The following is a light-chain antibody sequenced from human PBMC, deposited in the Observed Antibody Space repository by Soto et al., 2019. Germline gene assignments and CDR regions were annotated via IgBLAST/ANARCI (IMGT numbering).Light chain of an antibody. V-gene: IGKV3-15*01. Sequence: EIVMPQSPVTLSVSPGERATLSCRASQSVSSDLAWYQQKPGQAPRLLIYDVSTRATGIPARFSGSGSGTEFTLTISSLQSEDFGVYYCQQYNNWPRTFGQGTKVDIK. CDR3: QQYNNWPRT. J-gene: IGKJ1*01. CDR2: DVS. CDR1: QSVSSD.